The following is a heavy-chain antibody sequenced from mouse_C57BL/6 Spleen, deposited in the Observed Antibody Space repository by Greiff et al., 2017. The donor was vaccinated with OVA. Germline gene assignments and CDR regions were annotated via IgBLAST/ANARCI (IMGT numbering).Heavy chain of an antibody. CDR2: IYPGDGDT. D-gene: IGHD1-1*01. J-gene: IGHJ4*01. Sequence: QVQLQQSGPELVKPGASVKISCKASGYAFSSSWMNWVKQRPGKGLEWIGRIYPGDGDTNYNGKFKGKATLTADKSSSTAYMQLSSLTSEDSAVYFCARTLLQRFDMDYWGQGTSVTVSS. V-gene: IGHV1-82*01. CDR3: ARTLLQRFDMDY. CDR1: GYAFSSSW.